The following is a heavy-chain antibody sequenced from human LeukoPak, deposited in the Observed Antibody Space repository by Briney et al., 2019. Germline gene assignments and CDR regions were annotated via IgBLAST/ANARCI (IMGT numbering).Heavy chain of an antibody. CDR3: ARRYDFWSGYDDYYYYYMDV. CDR1: GFTFSSYW. D-gene: IGHD3-3*01. CDR2: IKQDGSEK. J-gene: IGHJ6*03. V-gene: IGHV3-7*03. Sequence: PGGSLRLSCAASGFTFSSYWMSWVRQAPGKGLEWVANIKQDGSEKYYVDSVKGRFTISRDNAKNSLYLQMNSLRAEDTAVYYCARRYDFWSGYDDYYYYYMDVWGKGTTVTVSS.